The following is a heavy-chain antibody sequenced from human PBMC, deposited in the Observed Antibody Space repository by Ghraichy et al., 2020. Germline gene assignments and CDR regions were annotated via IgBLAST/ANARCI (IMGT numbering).Heavy chain of an antibody. D-gene: IGHD1-26*01. CDR1: GFTFSSYA. CDR3: AKDPSRVGATHPWFDP. Sequence: GGSLRLSCAASGFTFSSYAMSWVRQAPGKGLEWVSAISGSGGSTYYADSVKGRFTISRDNSKNTLYLQMNSLRAEDTAVYYCAKDPSRVGATHPWFDPWGQGTLVTVSS. J-gene: IGHJ5*02. V-gene: IGHV3-23*01. CDR2: ISGSGGST.